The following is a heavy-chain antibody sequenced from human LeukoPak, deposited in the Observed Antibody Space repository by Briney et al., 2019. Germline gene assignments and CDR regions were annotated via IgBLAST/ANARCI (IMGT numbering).Heavy chain of an antibody. J-gene: IGHJ4*02. CDR3: ASGPLWFGEKFDC. CDR1: GYSISSGYY. CDR2: IYHSGST. Sequence: PSETLSLTCAVSGYSISSGYYWGWIRQPPGKGLEWIGSIYHSGSTYYNPSLKSRVTISVDTSKNQFSLKLSSVTAADTAVYYCASGPLWFGEKFDCWGQGTLVTVSS. V-gene: IGHV4-38-2*01. D-gene: IGHD3-10*01.